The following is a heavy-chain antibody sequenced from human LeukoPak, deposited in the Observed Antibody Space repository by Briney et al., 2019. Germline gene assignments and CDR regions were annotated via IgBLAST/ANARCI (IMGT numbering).Heavy chain of an antibody. CDR2: ISSSSSYI. CDR1: GFTFSSYS. V-gene: IGHV3-21*04. D-gene: IGHD1-26*01. J-gene: IGHJ6*03. Sequence: GGSLRLSCAASGFTFSSYSMNRVRQAPGKGLEWVSSISSSSSYIYYADSVKGRFTISRDNSENTLYLQMNSLRGEDTAVYYCARDGYSGSYYRLYYFFMDVWGKGTTVTVSS. CDR3: ARDGYSGSYYRLYYFFMDV.